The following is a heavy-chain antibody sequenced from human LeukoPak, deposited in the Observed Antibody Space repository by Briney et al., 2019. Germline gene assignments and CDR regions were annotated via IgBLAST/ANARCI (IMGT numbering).Heavy chain of an antibody. CDR2: FDPGDGAI. Sequence: ASVKVSCTVSGYNLTELSMHWVRQAPGKGLEWMGGFDPGDGAIVYAQRFQGRVTMTEDTSTDTAYRELSSLKSEDTAVYYCAAGGFYDLLPYWGQGTLVTVSS. J-gene: IGHJ4*02. V-gene: IGHV1-24*01. CDR1: GYNLTELS. CDR3: AAGGFYDLLPY. D-gene: IGHD3-9*01.